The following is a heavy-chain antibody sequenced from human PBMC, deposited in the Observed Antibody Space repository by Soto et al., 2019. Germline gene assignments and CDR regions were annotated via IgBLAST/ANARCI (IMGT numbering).Heavy chain of an antibody. CDR3: ARDAISMVRGTNNWFDP. Sequence: ASVKVSCKASAYTFTGYFIHWVRQAPGQGLEWMGWINPKSGGTNYAQKFQGRVTMTRDTSISTAYMELSGLRSDDTAVYYCARDAISMVRGTNNWFDPWGQGTLVTVSS. D-gene: IGHD3-10*01. V-gene: IGHV1-2*02. CDR1: AYTFTGYF. J-gene: IGHJ5*02. CDR2: INPKSGGT.